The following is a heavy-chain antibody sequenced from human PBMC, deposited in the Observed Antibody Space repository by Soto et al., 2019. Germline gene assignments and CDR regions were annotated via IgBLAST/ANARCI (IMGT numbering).Heavy chain of an antibody. CDR3: ARREDQFDY. CDR2: INHSGST. V-gene: IGHV4-34*01. Sequence: SETLSLTCAVYGGSFSGYYWSWIRQPPGKGLEWIGEINHSGSTNYNPSLKSRVTISVDTSKNQFSLKLSSVTAADTAVYYCARREDQFDYWGQGTLVTVSS. J-gene: IGHJ4*02. CDR1: GGSFSGYY. D-gene: IGHD1-26*01.